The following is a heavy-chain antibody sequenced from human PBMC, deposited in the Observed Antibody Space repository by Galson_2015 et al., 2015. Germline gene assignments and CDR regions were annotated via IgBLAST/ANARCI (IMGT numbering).Heavy chain of an antibody. Sequence: SLRLSCAASGFTFSSYGMHWVRQAPGKGLEWVAVIWYDGSNKYYADSVKGRFTISRDNFKNTLYLQMNSLRAEDTAVYYCARGSFRVATVTTPLYYYYYGMDVWGQGTTVTVSS. J-gene: IGHJ6*02. CDR1: GFTFSSYG. V-gene: IGHV3-33*01. D-gene: IGHD4-17*01. CDR3: ARGSFRVATVTTPLYYYYYGMDV. CDR2: IWYDGSNK.